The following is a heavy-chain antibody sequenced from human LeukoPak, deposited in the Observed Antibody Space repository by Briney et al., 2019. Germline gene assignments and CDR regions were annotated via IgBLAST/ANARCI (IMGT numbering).Heavy chain of an antibody. V-gene: IGHV3-43*02. J-gene: IGHJ5*02. CDR3: AKSSAAAYNWFDP. CDR1: GFTFADYA. Sequence: PGGSLRLSCAASGFTFADYAMHWVRHAPGKGLEWVSLISGDGGTTYYADSVKGRFTISRDNSKSSLYLQMNSLRIDDTALYYCAKSSAAAYNWFDPWGQGTLVTVSS. CDR2: ISGDGGTT. D-gene: IGHD6-13*01.